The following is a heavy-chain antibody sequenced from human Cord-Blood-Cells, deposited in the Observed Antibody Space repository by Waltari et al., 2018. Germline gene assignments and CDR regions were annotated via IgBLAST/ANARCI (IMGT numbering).Heavy chain of an antibody. D-gene: IGHD1-1*01. Sequence: EVQLVASGGGLVQPGGSLRLSCAASGLPFSIYWTSWVRQATGKGLEWVANIKQDGSEKYYVDSVKGRFTISRDNAKNSLYLQMNSLRAEDTAVYYCARGEATGDYWGQGTLVTVSS. CDR3: ARGEATGDY. V-gene: IGHV3-7*01. CDR2: IKQDGSEK. J-gene: IGHJ4*02. CDR1: GLPFSIYW.